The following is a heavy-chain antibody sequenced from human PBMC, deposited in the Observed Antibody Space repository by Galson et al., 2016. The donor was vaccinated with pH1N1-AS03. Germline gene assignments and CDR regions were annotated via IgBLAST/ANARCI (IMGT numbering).Heavy chain of an antibody. Sequence: SVKVSCKASGGTFNSYAISWVRQAPGQGLEWMGGIIPIFGTVNFAQRFQGRLTITADESTSTAYMDLSSLRSDDTAVYYCARDLRSDFGNNIVAGVQFGRYWGQETLVTVSS. D-gene: IGHD4/OR15-4a*01. J-gene: IGHJ4*02. CDR1: GGTFNSYA. CDR3: ARDLRSDFGNNIVAGVQFGRY. V-gene: IGHV1-69*13. CDR2: IIPIFGTV.